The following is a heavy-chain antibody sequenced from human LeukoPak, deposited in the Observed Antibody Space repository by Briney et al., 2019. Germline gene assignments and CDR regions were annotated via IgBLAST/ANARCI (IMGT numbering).Heavy chain of an antibody. J-gene: IGHJ3*02. Sequence: PSETLSLTCTASGGSISSYYWSWIRQPPGKGLEWIGYIYYSGSTNYNPSLKSRVTISVDTSKNQFSLKLSSVTAADTAVYYCATRRRKYYYGSGSYSLAFDIWGQGTMVTVSS. V-gene: IGHV4-59*12. CDR2: IYYSGST. CDR3: ATRRRKYYYGSGSYSLAFDI. CDR1: GGSISSYY. D-gene: IGHD3-10*01.